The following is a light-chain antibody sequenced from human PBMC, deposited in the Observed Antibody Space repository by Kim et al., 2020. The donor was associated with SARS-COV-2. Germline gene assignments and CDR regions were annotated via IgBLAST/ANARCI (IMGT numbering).Light chain of an antibody. CDR1: QSVSIN. CDR3: QQYTVWPFA. Sequence: EIVMTQSPVTLSVSPGERATLSCRASQSVSINLAWYQQKPGQAPRLLMYDASTRATGISGRFSGSGSGTEFTLTISSLQSEDFAVYYCQQYTVWPFAFGTGTKVDIK. CDR2: DAS. V-gene: IGKV3-15*01. J-gene: IGKJ3*01.